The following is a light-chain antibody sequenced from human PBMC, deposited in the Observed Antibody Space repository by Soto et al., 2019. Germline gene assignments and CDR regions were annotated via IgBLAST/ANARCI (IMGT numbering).Light chain of an antibody. CDR2: DAS. Sequence: EILITLSPRTLSLSSGGRAPPATRASQSVSNNFAWYQQKPGQAPRLLXYDASTSATGIPARFSGGGSGAKLILTIISLLSENFGVYYCQQYNLWLPITFGQGTRLEIK. J-gene: IGKJ5*01. CDR1: QSVSNN. CDR3: QQYNLWLPIT. V-gene: IGKV3D-15*01.